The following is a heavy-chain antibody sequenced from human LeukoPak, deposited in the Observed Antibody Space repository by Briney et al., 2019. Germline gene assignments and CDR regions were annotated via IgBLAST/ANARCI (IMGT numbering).Heavy chain of an antibody. J-gene: IGHJ4*02. V-gene: IGHV1-58*01. CDR3: AAAGSGWSLFDY. CDR2: IVVGSGNT. D-gene: IGHD6-19*01. CDR1: GFTFTSSA. Sequence: SVKVSCKASGFTFTSSAVQWVRHPRGQRLEWIGWIVVGSGNTNYAQKFQERVTITRDMSTSTAYMGLSSLRSEDTAVYYCAAAGSGWSLFDYWGQGTLVTVSS.